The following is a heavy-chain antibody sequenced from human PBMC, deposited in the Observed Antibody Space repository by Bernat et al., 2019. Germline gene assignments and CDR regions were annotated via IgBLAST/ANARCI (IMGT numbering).Heavy chain of an antibody. Sequence: VQLLESGGGLVQPGGSLRLSCAASGFAFSNYWMTWVRQAPGKGLGWVANIKQDGSEKYYVDYVKARFTISSDNAKKSQYLQMNSLRTEDTAVYYCARGGGRYSGCADWGQGTLVTVSS. D-gene: IGHD5-12*01. CDR1: GFAFSNYW. CDR3: ARGGGRYSGCAD. V-gene: IGHV3-7*04. J-gene: IGHJ4*02. CDR2: IKQDGSEK.